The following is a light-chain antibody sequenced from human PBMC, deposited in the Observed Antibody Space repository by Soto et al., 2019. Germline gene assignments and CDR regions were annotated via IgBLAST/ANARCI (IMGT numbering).Light chain of an antibody. CDR3: QQYNTYWT. V-gene: IGKV1-5*01. CDR1: QSISSW. CDR2: DAS. J-gene: IGKJ1*01. Sequence: DIQMTQSPPTLSASVGDRVTITCRASQSISSWLAWYQQKPGKAPKLLIYDASSLESGVPSRFSGSGSGTGFTLTISSLQPDDFATYYCQQYNTYWTFGQGTKVDIK.